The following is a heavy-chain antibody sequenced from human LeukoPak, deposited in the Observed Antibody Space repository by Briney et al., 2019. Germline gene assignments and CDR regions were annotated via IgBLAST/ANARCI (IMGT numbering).Heavy chain of an antibody. Sequence: PGGSLRLSCAASGFTFSNAWMSWVRQAPGKGLEWAGRIKSKTDGGTTDYAAPVKGRFTISRDDSKNTLYLQMNSLKTEDTAVYYCTTDTYYYDSSGYLWYWGQGTLVTVSS. CDR1: GFTFSNAW. V-gene: IGHV3-15*01. CDR2: IKSKTDGGTT. J-gene: IGHJ4*02. CDR3: TTDTYYYDSSGYLWY. D-gene: IGHD3-22*01.